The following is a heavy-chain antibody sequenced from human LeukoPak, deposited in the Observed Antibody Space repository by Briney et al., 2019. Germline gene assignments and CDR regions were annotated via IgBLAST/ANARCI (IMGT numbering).Heavy chain of an antibody. CDR2: LYTSGNT. CDR1: GDSISSGSYY. Sequence: SETLSLTCTVSGDSISSGSYYWSWIRQPAGKGLEWIGRLYTSGNTNYNPSLKSRVTISVESSKNHFSLNLSSVTAADTAVYYCARESSSTWGWFDPWGQGTQVTVSS. J-gene: IGHJ5*02. V-gene: IGHV4-61*02. D-gene: IGHD2-2*01. CDR3: ARESSSTWGWFDP.